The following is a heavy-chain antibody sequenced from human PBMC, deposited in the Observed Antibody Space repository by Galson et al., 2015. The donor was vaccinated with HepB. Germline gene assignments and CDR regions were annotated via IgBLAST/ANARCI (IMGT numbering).Heavy chain of an antibody. V-gene: IGHV1-18*01. CDR2: INTYNGNT. CDR1: GYTFTSYG. J-gene: IGHJ4*02. Sequence: VKVSCKASGYTFTSYGIIWVRQAPGQGLEWMGRINTYNGNTNFVQKFQGRVTMTTDTSTNTAYMELKSLRTDDTAVYSCARLREYFGVEYWGQGTLVTVSS. CDR3: ARLREYFGVEY. D-gene: IGHD3-10*01.